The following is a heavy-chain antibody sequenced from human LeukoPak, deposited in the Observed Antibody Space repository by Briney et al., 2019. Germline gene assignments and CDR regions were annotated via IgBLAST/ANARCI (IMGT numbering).Heavy chain of an antibody. CDR1: GFTFSSYW. Sequence: GGSLRLSCAASGFTFSSYWMHWVRQAPGKGLLWVSRINSDGSSTMYADSVKGRLTISRDNAKNTLYLQMNSLSAEVTAVYYCTRGGSGSYSDYWGQGTLVTVSS. V-gene: IGHV3-74*03. CDR2: INSDGSST. D-gene: IGHD1-26*01. J-gene: IGHJ4*02. CDR3: TRGGSGSYSDY.